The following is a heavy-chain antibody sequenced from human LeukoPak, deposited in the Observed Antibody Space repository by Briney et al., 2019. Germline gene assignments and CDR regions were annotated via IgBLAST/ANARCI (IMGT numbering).Heavy chain of an antibody. V-gene: IGHV3-23*01. CDR3: AIQRDMITFGGVIVPYDY. CDR1: GFTLRSYS. Sequence: GGSLRLSCAASGFTLRSYSMSWVRQAPGKGLEWVSAISGSGGSTYYADSVKGRFTISRDNSKNTLYLQMNSLRAEDTAVYYCAIQRDMITFGGVIVPYDYWGQGTLVTVSS. CDR2: ISGSGGST. D-gene: IGHD3-16*02. J-gene: IGHJ4*02.